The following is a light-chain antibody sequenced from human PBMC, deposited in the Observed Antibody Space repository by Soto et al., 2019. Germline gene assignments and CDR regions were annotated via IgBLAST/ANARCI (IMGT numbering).Light chain of an antibody. CDR3: AAWDDSLRGV. Sequence: QSVLTQPPSASGTPGQRVTISCSGSSSNIGSNYVYWYQQLPGTAPKLLIYRNNQPPSGVPDRFSGSKSGTSASLAISGLRSEDEADYYCAAWDDSLRGVFDGGTKLTVL. CDR1: SSNIGSNY. J-gene: IGLJ2*01. CDR2: RNN. V-gene: IGLV1-47*01.